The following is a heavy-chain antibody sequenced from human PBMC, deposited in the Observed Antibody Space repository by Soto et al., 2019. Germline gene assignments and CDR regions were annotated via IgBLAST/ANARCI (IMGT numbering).Heavy chain of an antibody. CDR1: AFTFSDYF. CDR3: GKGDTIFGVGGG. D-gene: IGHD3-3*01. V-gene: IGHV3-11*06. J-gene: IGHJ1*01. Sequence: PGGSLRLSCAGSAFTFSDYFITWIRQAPGKGLEWISYINNDATYRKYADSVKGRFTVSRDNAKNLVFLQMNCLRPEETALYYGGKGDTIFGVGGGWGPETLGAISS. CDR2: INNDATYR.